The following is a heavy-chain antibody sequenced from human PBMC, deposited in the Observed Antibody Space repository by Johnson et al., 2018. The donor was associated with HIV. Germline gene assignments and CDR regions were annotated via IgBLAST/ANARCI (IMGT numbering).Heavy chain of an antibody. CDR1: GFTFSSYA. V-gene: IGHV3-NL1*01. Sequence: QVQLVESGGGVVQPGRSLRLSCAASGFTFSSYAMHWVRQAPGKGLEWVSGISWNSGSIGYADSVKGRFTISRDNSKNTLYLQMNSLRAEDTAVYYCAKETRDDAFDIWGRGTMVTVSS. J-gene: IGHJ3*02. CDR2: ISWNSGSI. D-gene: IGHD4-11*01. CDR3: AKETRDDAFDI.